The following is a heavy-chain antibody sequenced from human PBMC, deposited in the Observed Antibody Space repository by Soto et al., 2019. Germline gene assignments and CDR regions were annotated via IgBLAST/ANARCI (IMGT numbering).Heavy chain of an antibody. J-gene: IGHJ6*03. CDR2: ISSSSSYI. CDR3: ARGPHSSSWNYYYYMDV. D-gene: IGHD6-13*01. V-gene: IGHV3-21*01. CDR1: GFTFSSYS. Sequence: EVQLVESGGGLVKPGGSLRLSCAASGFTFSSYSMNWVRQAPGKGLEWVSSISSSSSYIYYADSVKGRFTISRDNAKNSLYLQMNSRRAEDTAVYYCARGPHSSSWNYYYYMDVWGKGTTVTVSS.